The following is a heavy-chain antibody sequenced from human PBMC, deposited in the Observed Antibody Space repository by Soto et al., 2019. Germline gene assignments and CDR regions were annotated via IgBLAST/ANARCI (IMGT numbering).Heavy chain of an antibody. D-gene: IGHD2-2*01. CDR2: IIPVFGTT. V-gene: IGHV1-69*01. CDR1: GGTFRSYF. J-gene: IGHJ6*02. Sequence: QVQLVQSGAEVKKAGSSVKVSCKTSGGTFRSYFINWVRQAPGQGLEWVGGIIPVFGTTYYADKFQGRVTITADESTTTVYMELSSLRSDDTAVYYCAREMPSTTAAYFYYGLDVWGQGTTVTVPS. CDR3: AREMPSTTAAYFYYGLDV.